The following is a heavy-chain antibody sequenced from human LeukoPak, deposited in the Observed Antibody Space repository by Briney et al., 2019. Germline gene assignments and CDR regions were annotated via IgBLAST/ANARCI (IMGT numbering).Heavy chain of an antibody. CDR3: AKDRRYSGSYYYYYGMDV. D-gene: IGHD1-26*01. CDR1: GFTFSSYG. V-gene: IGHV3-30*18. CDR2: ISYDGSNK. Sequence: GRSLRLSCAASGFTFSSYGMHWVRQAPGKGLEWVAVISYDGSNKYYADSVKGRFTISRDNSKNTLYLQMNGLRAEDTAVYYCAKDRRYSGSYYYYYGMDVWGQGTTVTVSS. J-gene: IGHJ6*02.